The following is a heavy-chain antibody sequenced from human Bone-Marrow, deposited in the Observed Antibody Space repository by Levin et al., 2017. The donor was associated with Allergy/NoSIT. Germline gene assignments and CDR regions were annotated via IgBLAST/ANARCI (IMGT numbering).Heavy chain of an antibody. V-gene: IGHV3-30*18. CDR2: ISYDGSNK. D-gene: IGHD6-13*01. CDR3: AKYWRAAAGLTEYFQH. CDR1: GFTFSSYG. Sequence: RAGGSLRLSCAASGFTFSSYGMHWVRQAPGKGLEWVTVISYDGSNKYYADSVKGRFTISRDNSKNTLYLQMNSLRAEDTAVYYCAKYWRAAAGLTEYFQHWGQGTLVTVSS. J-gene: IGHJ1*01.